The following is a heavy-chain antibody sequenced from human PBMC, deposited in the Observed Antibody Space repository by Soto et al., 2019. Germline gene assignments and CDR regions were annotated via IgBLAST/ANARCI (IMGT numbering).Heavy chain of an antibody. CDR3: VRRVSGNYDY. CDR1: GFTFSSYD. CDR2: ISSNGGTT. J-gene: IGHJ4*02. V-gene: IGHV3-64*01. Sequence: EVQLAESGGGMVQPGGSLRLSCVASGFTFSSYDMHWVRQAPGKGLEYVSSISSNGGTTYYGNSVKGRFTISRDNSKNTLYLQRGSLRVEDRAVYYCVRRVSGNYDYWGQGTRSPSPQ. D-gene: IGHD1-7*01.